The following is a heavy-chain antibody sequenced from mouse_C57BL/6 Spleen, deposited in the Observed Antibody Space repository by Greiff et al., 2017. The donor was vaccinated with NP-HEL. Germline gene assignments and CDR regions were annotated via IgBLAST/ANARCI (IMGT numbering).Heavy chain of an antibody. J-gene: IGHJ2*01. V-gene: IGHV1-76*01. D-gene: IGHD4-1*01. Sequence: QVQLQQSGAELVRPGASVKLSCKASGYTFTDYYINWVKQRPGQGLEWIARIYPGSGNTYYNEKFKGKATLTAEKSSSTAYMQLSSLTSEDSAVYFCASGLGYFDYWGQGTTLTVSS. CDR1: GYTFTDYY. CDR2: IYPGSGNT. CDR3: ASGLGYFDY.